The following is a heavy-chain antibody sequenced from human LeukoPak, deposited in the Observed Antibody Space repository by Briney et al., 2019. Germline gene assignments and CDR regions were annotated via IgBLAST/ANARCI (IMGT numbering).Heavy chain of an antibody. Sequence: GGSLRLSCAASGFTFSSYSMNWVRQAPGKGLEWVSSISSSSSYIYYADSVKGRFTISRDNAKNSLYLQMNSLRAEDTAVYYCARETGVGALQDGGYWGQGTLVTVSS. CDR2: ISSSSSYI. J-gene: IGHJ4*02. V-gene: IGHV3-21*01. CDR3: ARETGVGALQDGGY. CDR1: GFTFSSYS. D-gene: IGHD1-26*01.